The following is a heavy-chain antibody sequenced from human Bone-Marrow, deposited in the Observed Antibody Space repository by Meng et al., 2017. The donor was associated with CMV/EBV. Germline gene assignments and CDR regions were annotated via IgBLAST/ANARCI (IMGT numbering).Heavy chain of an antibody. CDR3: AIFHSGSYWGSFDY. V-gene: IGHV1-8*01. Sequence: ASVKVSCKASGYTFTSYDINWVRQATGQGLEWMGWMNPNSGNTGYAQKFQGRVTMTRNTSISTAYMELSSLRSEDTAVYYCAIFHSGSYWGSFDYWGQGTLVTVSS. J-gene: IGHJ4*02. CDR2: MNPNSGNT. CDR1: GYTFTSYD. D-gene: IGHD1-26*01.